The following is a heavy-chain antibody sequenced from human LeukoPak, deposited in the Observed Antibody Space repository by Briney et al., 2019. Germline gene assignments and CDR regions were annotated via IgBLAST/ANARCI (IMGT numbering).Heavy chain of an antibody. Sequence: GGSLRLSCAAPGFTFSSYSMNWVRQAPGKGLEWVSSISSSSSYIYYADSVKGRFTISRDNAKNSLYLQMNSLRAEDTAVYYCARDPGYCSSTSCYTHYFDYWGQGTLVTVSS. CDR1: GFTFSSYS. CDR2: ISSSSSYI. J-gene: IGHJ4*02. V-gene: IGHV3-21*01. CDR3: ARDPGYCSSTSCYTHYFDY. D-gene: IGHD2-2*02.